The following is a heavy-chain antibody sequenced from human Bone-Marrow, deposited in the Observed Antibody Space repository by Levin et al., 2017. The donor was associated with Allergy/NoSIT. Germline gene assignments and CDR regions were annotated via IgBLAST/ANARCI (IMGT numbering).Heavy chain of an antibody. Sequence: QPGGSLRLSCAASGFTFSIYSLNWVRQAPGKGLEWLSYISHTSKTIYYADSVRGRFSISRDSAKDSLYLQMNSLRDEDTAVYFCARDAGYCTGGSCYRRFDLWGQGTLVTVSS. CDR3: ARDAGYCTGGSCYRRFDL. CDR2: ISHTSKTI. D-gene: IGHD2-8*02. V-gene: IGHV3-48*02. CDR1: GFTFSIYS. J-gene: IGHJ4*02.